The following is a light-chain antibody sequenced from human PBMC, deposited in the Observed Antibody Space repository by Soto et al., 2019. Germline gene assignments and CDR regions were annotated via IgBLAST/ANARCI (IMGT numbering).Light chain of an antibody. J-gene: IGKJ2*01. CDR3: QQSYSIPYT. CDR1: QSIDTX. Sequence: DIQMTQSPSSLSASVGDRVTITCRASQSIDTXLNWYQQKPGEAPKLLIYVASNLQSGVPSRFXGSESGTDXXXXIXXXQPDDFATYYCQQSYSIPYTFGQGTKLEI. V-gene: IGKV1-39*01. CDR2: VAS.